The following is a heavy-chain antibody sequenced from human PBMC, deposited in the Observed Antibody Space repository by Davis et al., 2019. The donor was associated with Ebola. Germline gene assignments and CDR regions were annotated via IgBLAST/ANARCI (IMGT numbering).Heavy chain of an antibody. CDR3: VKGGWQQYFDY. Sequence: GESLKISCAASGFTFSSYWMSWVRQAPGKGLEWVSGIVGGGSSTYYADSVKGRFTISRDNSKNTLYLQMNSLRAEDTAVYYCVKGGWQQYFDYWGQGTLVTVSS. CDR1: GFTFSSYW. D-gene: IGHD6-13*01. V-gene: IGHV3-23*01. J-gene: IGHJ4*02. CDR2: IVGGGSST.